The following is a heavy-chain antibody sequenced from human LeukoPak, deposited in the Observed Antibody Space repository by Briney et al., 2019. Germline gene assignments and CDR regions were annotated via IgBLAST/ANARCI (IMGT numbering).Heavy chain of an antibody. Sequence: LKPSETLSLTCAVYGGSFSGYYWSWIRQPPGKGLEWIGEINHSGSTNYNPSLKSRVTISVDTSKNQFSLKLSSVTAADTAVYYCARLWGSRYDFWSGYSGDYYFDYWGQGTPVTVSS. CDR2: INHSGST. D-gene: IGHD3-3*01. V-gene: IGHV4-34*01. CDR3: ARLWGSRYDFWSGYSGDYYFDY. CDR1: GGSFSGYY. J-gene: IGHJ4*02.